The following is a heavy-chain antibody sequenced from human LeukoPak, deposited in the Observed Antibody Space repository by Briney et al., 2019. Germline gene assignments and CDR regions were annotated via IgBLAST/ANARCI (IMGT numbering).Heavy chain of an antibody. CDR1: GFTFSNYA. J-gene: IGHJ4*02. V-gene: IGHV3-64D*06. D-gene: IGHD3-10*01. CDR3: VSPSYGSGSYELDY. Sequence: GGSLRLSCSASGFTFSNYAMHWVRQAPGKGLEYVSSISSNGGSTYYADSVKGRFTISRDNSKNTLYFQMSSLRAEDTAVYYCVSPSYGSGSYELDYWGQGTLVTVSS. CDR2: ISSNGGST.